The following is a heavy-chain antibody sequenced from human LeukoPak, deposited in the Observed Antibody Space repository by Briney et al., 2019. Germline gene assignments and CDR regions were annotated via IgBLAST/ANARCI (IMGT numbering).Heavy chain of an antibody. CDR2: ISGSGGST. Sequence: PGGSLRLSCAASGFTFSSYAMSWVRQAPGKGLEWVSAISGSGGSTYYADSVKGRFTISRDNSKNTLYLQMNSLRAEDTAAYYCAKDIVVVPAANIAAAGNYWGQGTLVTVSS. D-gene: IGHD2-2*01. CDR3: AKDIVVVPAANIAAAGNY. CDR1: GFTFSSYA. J-gene: IGHJ4*02. V-gene: IGHV3-23*01.